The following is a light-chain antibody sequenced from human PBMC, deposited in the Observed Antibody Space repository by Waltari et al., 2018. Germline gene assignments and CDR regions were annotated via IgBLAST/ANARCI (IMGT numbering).Light chain of an antibody. V-gene: IGKV3-11*01. CDR3: QQRSSWPRT. CDR1: QSINNY. Sequence: DIVLTQSPATLSLSPGERATLSCRASQSINNYLAWYQQKPGQAPRLLIYSASNSATGNPARFSGSGSGTDFFLTISSLDPEDFAVYYCQQRSSWPRTFGQGTRVEIK. J-gene: IGKJ1*01. CDR2: SAS.